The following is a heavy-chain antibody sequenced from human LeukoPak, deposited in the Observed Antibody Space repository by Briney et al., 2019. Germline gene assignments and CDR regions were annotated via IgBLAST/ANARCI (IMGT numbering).Heavy chain of an antibody. Sequence: SETLSLTCAVYGGSFSGYYWSWIRQPPGKGLEWIGEINHSGSTNYNPSLKSRVTISVDASKNQFSLKLSSVTAADTAVYYCARGPIVVVRRFCAFDYGGQGTLVTVSS. CDR1: GGSFSGYY. CDR2: INHSGST. J-gene: IGHJ4*02. V-gene: IGHV4-34*01. CDR3: ARGPIVVVRRFCAFDY. D-gene: IGHD2-15*01.